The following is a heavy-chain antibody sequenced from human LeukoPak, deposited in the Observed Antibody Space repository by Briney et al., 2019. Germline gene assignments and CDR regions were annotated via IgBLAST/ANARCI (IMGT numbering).Heavy chain of an antibody. Sequence: AGGSLRLSCAASGFTFSSYWMSWVRQAPGKGLEWVANIKQDGSEKYYVDSVKGRFTISRDNAKNSLYLQMNSLRAEDTAVYYCARDPEVIRPSAPDYWGQGTLVTVSS. J-gene: IGHJ4*02. CDR3: ARDPEVIRPSAPDY. CDR1: GFTFSSYW. CDR2: IKQDGSEK. D-gene: IGHD4-23*01. V-gene: IGHV3-7*01.